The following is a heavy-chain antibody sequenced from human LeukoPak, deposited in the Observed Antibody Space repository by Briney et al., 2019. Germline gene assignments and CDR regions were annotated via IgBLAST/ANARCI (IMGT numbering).Heavy chain of an antibody. J-gene: IGHJ4*02. Sequence: GGSLRLSCAASGFTFGNAWMNWVRQAPGKGLEWVGRIKSKTDGGTTDYAAPVKGRFTISRDDSKNTLYLQMNSLKTEDTAVYYCTTDPDPYYYDSSGYYYWGQGTLVTVSS. V-gene: IGHV3-15*07. CDR1: GFTFGNAW. D-gene: IGHD3-22*01. CDR3: TTDPDPYYYDSSGYYY. CDR2: IKSKTDGGTT.